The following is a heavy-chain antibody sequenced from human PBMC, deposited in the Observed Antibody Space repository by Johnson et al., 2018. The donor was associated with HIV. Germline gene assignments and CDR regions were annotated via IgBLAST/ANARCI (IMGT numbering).Heavy chain of an antibody. V-gene: IGHV3-64*01. D-gene: IGHD4-23*01. CDR2: ISPNGIST. J-gene: IGHJ3*02. Sequence: EVQLVESGGTLVQPEESLRLSCAASGFTFSSYALQWVRQAPGKGLQYASGISPNGISTYYANSVIGRFTISRDNAKNTVFLQMRRLRADDMSVYYCARDSGGNYGAFDIWGQGTMVTVSS. CDR3: ARDSGGNYGAFDI. CDR1: GFTFSSYA.